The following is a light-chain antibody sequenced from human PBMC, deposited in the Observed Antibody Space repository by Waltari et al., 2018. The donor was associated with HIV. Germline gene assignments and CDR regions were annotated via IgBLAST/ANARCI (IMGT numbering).Light chain of an antibody. J-gene: IGLJ2*01. V-gene: IGLV2-11*01. Sequence: QSALTQPRSVSGSPGQSVTISCTGTSSDVGVYNFVSWYQQHPGKAPKLMIYDVSKRPSGVPDRFSGSKFGNTASLTISGLQAEDEADYYCCSYAGSYPVVFGGGTKLTVL. CDR3: CSYAGSYPVV. CDR1: SSDVGVYNF. CDR2: DVS.